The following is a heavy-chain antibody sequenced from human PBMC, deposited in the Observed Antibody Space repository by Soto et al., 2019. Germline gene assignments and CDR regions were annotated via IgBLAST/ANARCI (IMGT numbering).Heavy chain of an antibody. D-gene: IGHD6-6*01. CDR1: GFTFSSYW. CDR2: IKQDGSEK. Sequence: GGSLRLSCAASGFTFSSYWMSWVRQAPGKGLEWVANIKQDGSEKYYVDSVKGRFTISRDNAKNSLYLQMNSLRAEDTAVYYWARDRLGGSSSFIYYYYGMDVWGQGTTVTVSS. J-gene: IGHJ6*02. V-gene: IGHV3-7*01. CDR3: ARDRLGGSSSFIYYYYGMDV.